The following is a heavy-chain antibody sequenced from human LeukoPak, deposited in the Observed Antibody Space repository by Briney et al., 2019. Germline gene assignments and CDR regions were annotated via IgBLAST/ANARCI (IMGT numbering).Heavy chain of an antibody. CDR2: IIPIFGTA. J-gene: IGHJ4*02. Sequence: EASVKVSCKASGGTFSSYAISWVRQAPGQGLEWMGGIIPIFGTANYAQKFQGRVTITADESTSTAYMELSSLRSEDTAVYYCARGFQLGGNFDYWGQGTLVTVSS. D-gene: IGHD7-27*01. V-gene: IGHV1-69*13. CDR1: GGTFSSYA. CDR3: ARGFQLGGNFDY.